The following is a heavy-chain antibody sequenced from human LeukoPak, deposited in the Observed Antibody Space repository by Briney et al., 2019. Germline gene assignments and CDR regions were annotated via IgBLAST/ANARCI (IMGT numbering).Heavy chain of an antibody. CDR3: AKTPPIPPIRWPPLSLAAAQTHDAFDI. Sequence: GGSLRLSCAASGFTFSSYGMHWVRQAPGKGLEWVAVISYDGSNKYYADSVKGRFTISRDNSKNTLYLQMNSLRAEDTAVYYCAKTPPIPPIRWPPLSLAAAQTHDAFDIWGQGTMVTVSS. D-gene: IGHD6-13*01. CDR2: ISYDGSNK. CDR1: GFTFSSYG. J-gene: IGHJ3*02. V-gene: IGHV3-30*18.